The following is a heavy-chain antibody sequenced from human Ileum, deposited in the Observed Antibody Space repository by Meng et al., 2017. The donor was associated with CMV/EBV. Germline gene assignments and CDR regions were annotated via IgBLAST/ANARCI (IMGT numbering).Heavy chain of an antibody. CDR3: ARKPGSLDY. CDR1: GGSFSGYY. CDR2: INHSGNT. D-gene: IGHD1-14*01. Sequence: QVQLQQWGAGRLKPSETLSRTCAVYGGSFSGYYVSWIRQPPGKGLEWIGEINHSGNTNYNPSLKSRVTISVDTSKNQFSLKLSSVTAADTAVYYCARKPGSLDYWGQGALVTVSS. J-gene: IGHJ4*02. V-gene: IGHV4-34*01.